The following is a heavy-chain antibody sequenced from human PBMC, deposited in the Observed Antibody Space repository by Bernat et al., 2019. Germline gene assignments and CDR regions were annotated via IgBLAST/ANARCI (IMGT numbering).Heavy chain of an antibody. J-gene: IGHJ6*02. V-gene: IGHV1-69*08. CDR1: GGTFSSYT. CDR2: IIPNLGIA. D-gene: IGHD6-19*01. Sequence: QVQLVQSGAEVKKPGSSVKVSCKASGGTFSSYTISWVRQAPGQGLEWMGRIIPNLGIANYAQKFQGRVTITADKSTSTAYMELSSLRSEDTAVYYCARDEAAVAAPYYYYYCMDVWGQGTTVTVSS. CDR3: ARDEAAVAAPYYYYYCMDV.